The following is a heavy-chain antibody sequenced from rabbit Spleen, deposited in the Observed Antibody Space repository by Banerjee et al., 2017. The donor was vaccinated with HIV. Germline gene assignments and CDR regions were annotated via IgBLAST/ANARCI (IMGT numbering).Heavy chain of an antibody. V-gene: IGHV1S45*01. CDR2: IYTGGSGGI. CDR1: GFSFSSGYY. J-gene: IGHJ4*01. CDR3: ARDAAGREDFNL. D-gene: IGHD4-2*01. Sequence: QEQLKESGGDLVKPGSSLKLTCTVSGFSFSSGYYIYWVRQAPGKGLEWIGCIYTGGSGGIYYASWARGRLTISKTSSTTVTLHMTSLTAADTATYFCARDAAGREDFNLWGPGTLVTVS.